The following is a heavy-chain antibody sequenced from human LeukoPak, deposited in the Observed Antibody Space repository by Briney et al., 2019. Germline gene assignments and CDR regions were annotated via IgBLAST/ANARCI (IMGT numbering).Heavy chain of an antibody. CDR1: GGTFSSYA. CDR3: ASHGRDIAAASLPGVRVPFDI. J-gene: IGHJ3*02. V-gene: IGHV1-69*04. D-gene: IGHD6-13*01. CDR2: IIPILGKA. Sequence: GASVKVSCKASGGTFSSYAISWVRQAPGQGLEWMGRIIPILGKANYAQKFQGRVTITADKSTSTAYMELSSLRSEDTAVYYCASHGRDIAAASLPGVRVPFDIWGQGTMVTVSS.